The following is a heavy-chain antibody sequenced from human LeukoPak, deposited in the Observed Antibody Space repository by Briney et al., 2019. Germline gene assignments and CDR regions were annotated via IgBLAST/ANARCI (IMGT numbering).Heavy chain of an antibody. J-gene: IGHJ4*02. CDR3: ARVGSGSYLDY. CDR2: IHLKSGGT. D-gene: IGHD3-10*01. CDR1: GYTFTDYY. V-gene: IGHV1-2*02. Sequence: ASVKVSCKVSGYTFTDYYMHWVRQAPGQGLEWMAWIHLKSGGTRCAQNFQGRVTMTRDTSTSTAFVEVSRLRSVTAADTAVYYCARVGSGSYLDYWGQGTLVTVSS.